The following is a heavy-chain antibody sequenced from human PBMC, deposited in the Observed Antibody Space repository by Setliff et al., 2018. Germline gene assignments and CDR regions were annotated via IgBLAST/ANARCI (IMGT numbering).Heavy chain of an antibody. Sequence: GGSLRLSCTASGFTFGDYAMSWVRQAPGKGLEWVGFIRSKAYGGTTEYAASVKGRFTISRDDSKSIAYLQMNSLKTEDTAVYYCTREASVDFWSGYPFYYYMDVWGKGTTVTVSS. V-gene: IGHV3-49*04. CDR2: IRSKAYGGTT. CDR3: TREASVDFWSGYPFYYYMDV. D-gene: IGHD3-3*01. CDR1: GFTFGDYA. J-gene: IGHJ6*03.